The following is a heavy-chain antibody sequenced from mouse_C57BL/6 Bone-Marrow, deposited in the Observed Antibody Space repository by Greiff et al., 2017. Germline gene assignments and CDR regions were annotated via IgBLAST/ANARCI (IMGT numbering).Heavy chain of an antibody. Sequence: QVQLQQSGAELMKPGASVKLSCKATGYTFTGYGIEWVQQRPGHGLEWIGEILPGSGSTNYTEKFKGKATFTADTSSNTAYMQLSSLTTEDSAIYYCADCLLAYWGQGTLVTVSA. CDR1: GYTFTGYG. V-gene: IGHV1-9*01. CDR2: ILPGSGST. CDR3: ADCLLAY. J-gene: IGHJ3*01.